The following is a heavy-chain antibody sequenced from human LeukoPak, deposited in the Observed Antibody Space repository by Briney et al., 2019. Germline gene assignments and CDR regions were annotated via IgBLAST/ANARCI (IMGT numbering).Heavy chain of an antibody. V-gene: IGHV3-64*01. CDR3: ARDRSARDYGDYLFYYYYGMDV. CDR2: ISSNGGST. J-gene: IGHJ6*02. D-gene: IGHD4-17*01. Sequence: GGSLRLSCAASGFTFSSYAMHWVRQAPGKGLEYVSAISSNGGSTYYANSVKGRFTISRDNSKNTLYLQMGSLRAEDMAVYYCARDRSARDYGDYLFYYYYGMDVWGQGTTVTVSS. CDR1: GFTFSSYA.